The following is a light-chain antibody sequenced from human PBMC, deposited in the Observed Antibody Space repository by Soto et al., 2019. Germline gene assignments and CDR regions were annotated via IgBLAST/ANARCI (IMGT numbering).Light chain of an antibody. CDR3: SSYTSSLSYV. V-gene: IGLV2-14*01. CDR2: EVS. J-gene: IGLJ1*01. CDR1: SSDVGGYNY. Sequence: QSARTQPASVSGSPGQSITISCTGTSSDVGGYNYVSWYQQHPGKAPKLMIYEVSDRPSGISNRFSGSKSGNTASLTISGLQAADEADYYCSSYTSSLSYVFGTGTKVTVL.